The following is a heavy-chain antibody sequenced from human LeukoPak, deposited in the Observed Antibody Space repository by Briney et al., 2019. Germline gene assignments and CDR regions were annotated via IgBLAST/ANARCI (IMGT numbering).Heavy chain of an antibody. V-gene: IGHV4-31*03. CDR2: IYYSGST. CDR1: GGSISSGGYY. CDR3: ARGPWYGWFDP. J-gene: IGHJ5*02. Sequence: SETLSLTCTVSGGSISSGGYYWSWIRQHPAKGLGWIGYIYYSGSTYYNPSLKSRVTISVDTSKNQFSLKLSSVTAADTAVYYCARGPWYGWFDPWGQGTLVTVSS. D-gene: IGHD6-13*01.